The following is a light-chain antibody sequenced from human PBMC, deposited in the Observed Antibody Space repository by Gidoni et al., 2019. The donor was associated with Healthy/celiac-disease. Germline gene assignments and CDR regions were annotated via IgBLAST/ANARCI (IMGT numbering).Light chain of an antibody. J-gene: IGKJ1*01. Sequence: ELVMTPSPATLSGSPGERATLPCRTSQSVSSNLAWYQQKPGQAPRLLICGASTRATGIPARCSGSGSGTEFTLTISSLQSEDFAVDYCQQYNNWPSFGQGTKVEIK. CDR3: QQYNNWPS. CDR1: QSVSSN. CDR2: GAS. V-gene: IGKV3-15*01.